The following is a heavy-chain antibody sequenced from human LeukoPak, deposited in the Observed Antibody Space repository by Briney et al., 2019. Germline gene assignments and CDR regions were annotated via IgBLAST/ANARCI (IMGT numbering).Heavy chain of an antibody. CDR2: IDYSGRA. V-gene: IGHV4-59*08. CDR1: GGSLTNYY. J-gene: IGHJ5*02. CDR3: ARGGNYWPQWWFDP. Sequence: TSETLSLTCTVSGGSLTNYYWTWLRQPPGKGLEWIGYIDYSGRANYSPSLKSRVTIFADTSKRQFSLNLRSVTAADTAVYYCARGGNYWPQWWFDPWGRGTLVSVSS. D-gene: IGHD1-26*01.